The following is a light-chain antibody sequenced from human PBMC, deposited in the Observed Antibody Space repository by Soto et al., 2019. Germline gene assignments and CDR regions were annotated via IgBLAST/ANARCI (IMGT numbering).Light chain of an antibody. CDR2: EVS. CDR3: SSYTSSSTRV. Sequence: QSALTQPASVSGSPGQTITISCPGTSSDVGGYNYVSWYQQHPGKAPKLMIYEVSNRPSGVSKRFSGSKSGNTASLTISGLQAEDEADYYCSSYTSSSTRVFGTGTKVTVL. V-gene: IGLV2-14*01. J-gene: IGLJ1*01. CDR1: SSDVGGYNY.